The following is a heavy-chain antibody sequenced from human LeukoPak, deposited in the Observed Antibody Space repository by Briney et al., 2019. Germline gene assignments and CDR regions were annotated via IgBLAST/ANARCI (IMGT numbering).Heavy chain of an antibody. Sequence: PGGSLRLSCAASGFTFDDCAMHWVRQAPGKGLEWVSGISWNSGSIGYADSVKGRFTISRDNAKNSLYLQMNSLRAEDTALYYCAKDILSSGWYENWFDPWGQGTLVTVSS. J-gene: IGHJ5*02. V-gene: IGHV3-9*01. CDR2: ISWNSGSI. CDR1: GFTFDDCA. D-gene: IGHD6-19*01. CDR3: AKDILSSGWYENWFDP.